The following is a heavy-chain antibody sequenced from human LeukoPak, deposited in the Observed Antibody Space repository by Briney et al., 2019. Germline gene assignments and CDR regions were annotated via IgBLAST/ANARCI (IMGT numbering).Heavy chain of an antibody. V-gene: IGHV4-34*01. Sequence: SETLSLTCAVYGGSFSGYYWSWIRQPPGKGLEWIGEINHSGSTNYNPSLKSRVTISVDTSKNQFSLKLTSVTAADTAVYYCARGRATETTFYYYCHGMDVWGQGTTVTVSS. CDR3: ARGRATETTFYYYCHGMDV. CDR1: GGSFSGYY. J-gene: IGHJ6*02. CDR2: INHSGST. D-gene: IGHD4-11*01.